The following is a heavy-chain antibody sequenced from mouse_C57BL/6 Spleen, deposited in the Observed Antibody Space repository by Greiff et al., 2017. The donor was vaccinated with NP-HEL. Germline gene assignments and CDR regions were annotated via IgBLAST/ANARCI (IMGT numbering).Heavy chain of an antibody. CDR1: GYTFTSYW. CDR3: ARRITTVVEEYFDV. Sequence: VQLQQPGAELVRPGSSVKLSCKASGYTFTSYWMHWVKQRPIQGLEWIGNIDPSDSETHYNQKFKDKATLTVDKSSSTAYMQLSSLTSEDSAVYYCARRITTVVEEYFDVWGTGTTVTVSS. J-gene: IGHJ1*03. CDR2: IDPSDSET. D-gene: IGHD1-1*01. V-gene: IGHV1-52*01.